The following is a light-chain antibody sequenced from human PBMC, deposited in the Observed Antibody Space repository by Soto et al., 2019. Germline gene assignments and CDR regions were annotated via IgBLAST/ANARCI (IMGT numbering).Light chain of an antibody. J-gene: IGLJ2*01. V-gene: IGLV2-8*01. CDR2: EVN. CDR3: STFAVSPVI. Sequence: QSALTQPPSASGSAGHSVTIPYTGTGIDDYDYNFVSWYQHHPGKVPKLIIFEVNKRPSGVPDRFSGSKSGTTASLTVSGLQADDEADYYCSTFAVSPVIFGGGTKVTVL. CDR1: GIDDYDYNF.